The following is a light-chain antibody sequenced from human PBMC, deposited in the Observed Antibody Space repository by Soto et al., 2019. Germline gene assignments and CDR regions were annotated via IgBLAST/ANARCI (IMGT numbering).Light chain of an antibody. CDR1: SSDVGGYKY. V-gene: IGLV2-14*01. Sequence: QSALTQPASVSGSHGQSITISCTGTSSDVGGYKYVSWYQQHPGKVPKLMIYEVSNRPSGVSNRFSGSKSGNTASLSISGLQAEDEAEYYCSSYTRSTTLNFLFGGGTKLTVL. CDR2: EVS. J-gene: IGLJ2*01. CDR3: SSYTRSTTLNFL.